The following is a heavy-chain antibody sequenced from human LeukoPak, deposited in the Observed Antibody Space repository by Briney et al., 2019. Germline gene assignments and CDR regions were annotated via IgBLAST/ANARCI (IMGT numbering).Heavy chain of an antibody. CDR1: GFTFSNAW. D-gene: IGHD6-19*01. CDR2: IKTKTVGGTT. Sequence: PGGSLRLSCAASGFTFSNAWMSWVHQAPGKGLEWVGRIKTKTVGGTTDYAAPVKGRFTISRDDSKNTQYLQMNSLKTEDTAVYYCTVSSGWSAYDALDIWGQGTMVTVSS. CDR3: TVSSGWSAYDALDI. J-gene: IGHJ3*02. V-gene: IGHV3-15*01.